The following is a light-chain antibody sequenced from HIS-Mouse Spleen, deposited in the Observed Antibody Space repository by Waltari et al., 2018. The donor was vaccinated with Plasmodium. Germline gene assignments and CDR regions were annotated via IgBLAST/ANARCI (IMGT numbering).Light chain of an antibody. Sequence: QSALTQPRSVSGSPGQSVTISCTGTSRDVGGYNLVSWYQQHPGKAPKLIIYDVSKRPSGVPDRFSGSKSGNTASLTISGLQAEDEADYYCCSYAGSYTFVFGTGTKVTVL. CDR2: DVS. V-gene: IGLV2-11*01. CDR3: CSYAGSYTFV. CDR1: SRDVGGYNL. J-gene: IGLJ1*01.